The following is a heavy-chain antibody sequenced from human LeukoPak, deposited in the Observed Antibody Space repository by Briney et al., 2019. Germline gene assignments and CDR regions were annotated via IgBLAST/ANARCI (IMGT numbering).Heavy chain of an antibody. Sequence: GGSLRLSCAASGFTFSSYAMSWVRQAPGKWLEWVSAISGIGGSTYYADSVKGRFTISRDNSKNTLYLQMNSLRAEDTAVYYCAKAGSYDILTGYYHDAFDIWGQGTMVTVSS. CDR3: AKAGSYDILTGYYHDAFDI. J-gene: IGHJ3*02. D-gene: IGHD3-9*01. CDR2: ISGIGGST. V-gene: IGHV3-23*01. CDR1: GFTFSSYA.